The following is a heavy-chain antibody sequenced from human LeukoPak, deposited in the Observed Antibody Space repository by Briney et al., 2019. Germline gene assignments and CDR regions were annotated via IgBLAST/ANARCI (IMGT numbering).Heavy chain of an antibody. V-gene: IGHV3-11*06. Sequence: GGSLRLSCAASGFTFSDYYMSWIRQAPGRGLEWVSDISSGSSYTNYADSVKGRFTISRDNAKNSLYLQMNSLRAEDTAVYYCARDSRVVTGSYYFDYWSQGTLVTVSS. J-gene: IGHJ4*02. D-gene: IGHD2-21*02. CDR2: ISSGSSYT. CDR1: GFTFSDYY. CDR3: ARDSRVVTGSYYFDY.